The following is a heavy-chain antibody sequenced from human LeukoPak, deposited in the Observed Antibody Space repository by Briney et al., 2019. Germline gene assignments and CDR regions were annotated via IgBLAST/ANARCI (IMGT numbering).Heavy chain of an antibody. CDR3: ATGLWLPEDY. CDR1: GYTLTELS. J-gene: IGHJ4*02. V-gene: IGHV1-24*01. Sequence: AASVKVSCKVSGYTLTELSMHWVRQAPGKGLEWVGGFDPEDGETIYAQKFQGRVTMTEDTSTDTAYMGLSSLRSEDTAVYYCATGLWLPEDYWGQGTLVTVSS. D-gene: IGHD2-21*01. CDR2: FDPEDGET.